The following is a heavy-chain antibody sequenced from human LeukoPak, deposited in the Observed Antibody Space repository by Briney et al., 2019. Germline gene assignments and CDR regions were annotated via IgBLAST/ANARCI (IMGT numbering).Heavy chain of an antibody. J-gene: IGHJ4*02. CDR3: ARAAEGTGTGPFDY. Sequence: GASVKVSCKASGGTFSSYAISWVRQAPGQGLEWMGGIIPIFGTANYAQKFQGRVTITADESTSTAYMELSSLRSEDTAVYYCARAAEGTGTGPFDYWGQGTLVTVSS. CDR1: GGTFSSYA. D-gene: IGHD1-1*01. V-gene: IGHV1-69*13. CDR2: IIPIFGTA.